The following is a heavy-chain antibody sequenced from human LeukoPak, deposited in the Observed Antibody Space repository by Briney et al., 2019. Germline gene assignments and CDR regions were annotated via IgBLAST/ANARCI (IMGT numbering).Heavy chain of an antibody. J-gene: IGHJ3*01. V-gene: IGHV3-11*01. D-gene: IGHD4-17*01. CDR1: GLTFSDTN. Sequence: GGSLRLSCVASGLTFSDTNLAWIRQAPGKGLEWISYIRRVPTDLYYADSVKGRFTITRDNAKNSLYLQMNSLRAEDTANYYCARRARDFGDSHAFDVWGQGTTVTVSS. CDR2: IRRVPTDL. CDR3: ARRARDFGDSHAFDV.